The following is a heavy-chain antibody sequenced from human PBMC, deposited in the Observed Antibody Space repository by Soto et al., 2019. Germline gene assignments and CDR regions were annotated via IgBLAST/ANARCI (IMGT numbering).Heavy chain of an antibody. D-gene: IGHD3-9*01. CDR2: IYYSGST. CDR1: GVSVSSGDYY. J-gene: IGHJ5*02. CDR3: ARNWDYDILTRSSHWFDP. Sequence: QVQLQESGPGLVKPSQTLSLTCTVSGVSVSSGDYYWSWIRQSPGKGLEWIGYIYYSGSTFYNPSLGSRVTISMDTSKNQFSLKLSSVTAADTAVYYCARNWDYDILTRSSHWFDPWGQGTLVPVSS. V-gene: IGHV4-30-4*01.